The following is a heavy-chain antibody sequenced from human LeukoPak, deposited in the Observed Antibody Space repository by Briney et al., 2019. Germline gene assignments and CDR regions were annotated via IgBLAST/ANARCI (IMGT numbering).Heavy chain of an antibody. J-gene: IGHJ4*02. D-gene: IGHD2-15*01. V-gene: IGHV3-23*01. CDR3: AKQLGYCSDGSCYFPY. CDR2: ISNNGGYT. CDR1: GYTFSSSA. Sequence: GGSLRLSCAASGYTFSSSAMSWVRQAPGKGLEWVSAISNNGGYTYYADSVQGRFTISRDNSKSTLCLQMNSLRAEDTAVYHCAKQLGYCSDGSCYFPYWGQGTLVTVSS.